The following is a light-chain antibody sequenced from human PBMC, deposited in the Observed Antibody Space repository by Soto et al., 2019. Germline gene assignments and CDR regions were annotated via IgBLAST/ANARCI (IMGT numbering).Light chain of an antibody. CDR1: SGHSSYV. Sequence: QSVLTQSPSASASLGASVKLTCTLSSGHSSYVIAWHQQQPQRGPRYLMKVNSDGSHRKGDGIPDRFSGSSSGAERHLTISSLQSDDEADYYCSSYTSSSTPGVFGGGTKVTVL. CDR2: VNSDGSH. J-gene: IGLJ2*01. V-gene: IGLV4-69*01. CDR3: SSYTSSSTPGV.